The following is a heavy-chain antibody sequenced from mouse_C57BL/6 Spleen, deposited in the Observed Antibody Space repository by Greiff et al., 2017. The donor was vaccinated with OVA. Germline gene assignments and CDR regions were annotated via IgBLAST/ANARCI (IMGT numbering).Heavy chain of an antibody. J-gene: IGHJ2*01. V-gene: IGHV2-2*01. CDR2: IWSGGST. D-gene: IGHD1-1*01. CDR1: GFSLTSYG. CDR3: ARNYYGSSSYFDY. Sequence: VKLMESGPGLVQPSQSLSITCTVSGFSLTSYGVHWVRQSPGKGLEWLGVIWSGGSTDYNAAFISRLSISKDNSKSQVFFKMNSMQADDTAIYYCARNYYGSSSYFDYWGQGTTLTVSS.